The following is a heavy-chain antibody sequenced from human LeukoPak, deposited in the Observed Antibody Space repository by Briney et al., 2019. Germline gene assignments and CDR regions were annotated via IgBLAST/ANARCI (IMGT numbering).Heavy chain of an antibody. CDR1: RVWIGSHS. V-gene: IGHV4-59*11. J-gene: IGHJ5*02. CDR3: TRGLYWFDP. CDR2: LSDSGNT. Sequence: SQFLALTWAVCRVWIGSHSWTWIWQPTRKGLEWTGYLSDSGNTNYNPSLKGRVTISVDTSKNQVSLKLTSVTAADTAVYYCTRGLYWFDPWGPGTLVTVSS.